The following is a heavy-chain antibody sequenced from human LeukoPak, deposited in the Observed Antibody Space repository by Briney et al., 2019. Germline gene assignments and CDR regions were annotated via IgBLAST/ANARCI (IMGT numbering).Heavy chain of an antibody. D-gene: IGHD1-26*01. J-gene: IGHJ4*02. V-gene: IGHV3-23*01. Sequence: PGGSLRLSCAASGFTFSSYAISWVRQAPGKGLEWVSVISGSGDSPYYADSVKGRFTISRDNSKNTLYLQMNSLRAEDTAVYYCAKTVGSINAWVDYWGQGTLVTVSS. CDR3: AKTVGSINAWVDY. CDR1: GFTFSSYA. CDR2: ISGSGDSP.